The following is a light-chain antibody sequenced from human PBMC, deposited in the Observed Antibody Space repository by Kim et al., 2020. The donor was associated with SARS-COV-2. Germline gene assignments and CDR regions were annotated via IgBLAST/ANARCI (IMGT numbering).Light chain of an antibody. CDR2: KDS. J-gene: IGLJ2*01. V-gene: IGLV3-25*03. CDR1: ALPKQY. Sequence: SYELTQPPSVSVSPGQTARITCSGDALPKQYAYWYQQKPGQAPVLVIYKDSERPSGIPERFSGSSSGTTVTLTISVVQAEDEADYYCQSADSSGPYVVFGGGTQLTVL. CDR3: QSADSSGPYVV.